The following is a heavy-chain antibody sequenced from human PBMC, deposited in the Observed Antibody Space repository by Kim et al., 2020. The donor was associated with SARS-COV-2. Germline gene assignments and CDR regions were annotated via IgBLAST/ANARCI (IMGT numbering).Heavy chain of an antibody. V-gene: IGHV3-23*01. J-gene: IGHJ4*02. Sequence: GGSLRLSCAASGFTFSSYAMSWVRQAPGKGLEWVAAISGGGGSTYYADSVKGRFTISRDNSKNTLYLQMNSLRAEDTAVYYCAKDHVSYGYFDYWGQGTLVTVSS. CDR1: GFTFSSYA. D-gene: IGHD5-18*01. CDR3: AKDHVSYGYFDY. CDR2: ISGGGGST.